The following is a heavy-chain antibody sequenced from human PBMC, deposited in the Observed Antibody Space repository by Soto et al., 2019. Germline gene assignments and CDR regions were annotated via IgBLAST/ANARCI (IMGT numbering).Heavy chain of an antibody. CDR3: AKDRGSVKAYYFDY. V-gene: IGHV3-30*18. D-gene: IGHD3-10*01. CDR2: ISYDGSNK. J-gene: IGHJ4*02. Sequence: PGGSLGLSWAAAGVTCSGYGRHWVRQAPGKGLEWVAVISYDGSNKYYADSVKGRFTISRDNSKNTLYLQMNSLRAEDTAVYYCAKDRGSVKAYYFDYWGQGTLVTVSS. CDR1: GVTCSGYG.